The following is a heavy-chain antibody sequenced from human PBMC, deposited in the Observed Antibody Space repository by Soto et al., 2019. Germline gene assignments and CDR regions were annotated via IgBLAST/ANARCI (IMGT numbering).Heavy chain of an antibody. V-gene: IGHV4-59*01. CDR2: ISDSGST. CDR1: GGSISGYN. CDR3: ARGVRWSEY. D-gene: IGHD2-15*01. Sequence: QVQLQESGPGLVKPSETLSLTCTVSGGSISGYNWNWIRQSPGKGLEWIGYISDSGSTTFNPSLKXPXTXXVDTSKEQFSLALSSVTAADTAVYYCARGVRWSEYWGQGTLVTVSS. J-gene: IGHJ4*02.